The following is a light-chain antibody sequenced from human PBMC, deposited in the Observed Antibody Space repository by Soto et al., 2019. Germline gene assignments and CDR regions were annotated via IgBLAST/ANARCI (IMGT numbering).Light chain of an antibody. Sequence: EIVLTQSPGILSLSPGERATLSCRASQSVSSNYLAWFQQKPVQAPRLLITGASSRATGIPDRFSGSGSGTDFTLTISRLEPEDFAVYYCQQYGNSPCTFGQGTKLEIK. CDR3: QQYGNSPCT. CDR2: GAS. CDR1: QSVSSNY. J-gene: IGKJ2*02. V-gene: IGKV3-20*01.